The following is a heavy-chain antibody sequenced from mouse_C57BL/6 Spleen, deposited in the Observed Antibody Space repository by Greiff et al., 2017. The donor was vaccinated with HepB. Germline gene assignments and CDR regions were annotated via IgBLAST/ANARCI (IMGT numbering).Heavy chain of an antibody. CDR3: ARDRLRLLWGYFDY. J-gene: IGHJ2*01. D-gene: IGHD3-2*02. Sequence: DVQLVESGGGLVKPGGSLKLSCAASGFTFSSYAMSWVRQTPEKRLEWVATISDGGSYTYYPDNVKGRFTISRDNAKNNLYLQMSHLKSEDTAMYYCARDRLRLLWGYFDYWGQGTTLTVSS. CDR1: GFTFSSYA. CDR2: ISDGGSYT. V-gene: IGHV5-4*01.